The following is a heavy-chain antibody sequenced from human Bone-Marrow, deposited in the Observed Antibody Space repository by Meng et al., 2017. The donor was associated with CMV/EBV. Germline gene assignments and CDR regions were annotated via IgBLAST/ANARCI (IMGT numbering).Heavy chain of an antibody. Sequence: GESLKISCAASGFTFRNYSMNWVRQAPGKGLEWVSSISSSSSYIYYADSLKGRFTISRDNAKNSLYLQMNSLRAEDTAVYYCARDREYYDSSCYYRFDYWGQGTLVTVSS. CDR3: ARDREYYDSSCYYRFDY. D-gene: IGHD3-22*01. CDR2: ISSSSSYI. V-gene: IGHV3-21*01. CDR1: GFTFRNYS. J-gene: IGHJ4*02.